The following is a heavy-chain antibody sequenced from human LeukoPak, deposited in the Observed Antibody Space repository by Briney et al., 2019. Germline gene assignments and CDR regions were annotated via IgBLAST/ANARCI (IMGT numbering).Heavy chain of an antibody. CDR1: GYTFTSYY. D-gene: IGHD6-19*01. CDR3: ARDAEWLPRDPYFDY. V-gene: IGHV1-46*01. Sequence: ASVKVSCKASGYTFTSYYMHWVRQAPGQGLEWMGIINPSGGSTSYAQKFQGRVTMTRDTSTSTVYMELCSLRSEDTAVYYCARDAEWLPRDPYFDYWGQGTLVTVSS. CDR2: INPSGGST. J-gene: IGHJ4*02.